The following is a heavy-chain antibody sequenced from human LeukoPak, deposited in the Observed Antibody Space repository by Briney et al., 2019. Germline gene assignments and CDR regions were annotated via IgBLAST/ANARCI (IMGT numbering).Heavy chain of an antibody. CDR2: IYYTGST. V-gene: IGHV4-61*01. J-gene: IGHJ5*02. CDR3: ARGKTWFAP. D-gene: IGHD4-23*01. Sequence: SETLSLTCTVSGGSVSSGSHYWSWIRQPPGKGLEWIGYIYYTGSTNYNPSLKSRVTISIDTSKNQFFLNLRSVTATDTAVYYCARGKTWFAPWGQGTLATVSS. CDR1: GGSVSSGSHY.